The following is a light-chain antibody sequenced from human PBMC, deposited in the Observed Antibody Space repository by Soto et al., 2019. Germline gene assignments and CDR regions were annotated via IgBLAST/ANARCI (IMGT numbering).Light chain of an antibody. CDR2: WAS. CDR3: QQYYNQVT. V-gene: IGKV4-1*01. CDR1: QSVLYSSNNKNY. Sequence: DIVMTQSPDSLAVSLGERATINCKSSQSVLYSSNNKNYLAWYQQKPGQPPKLLIYWASTREAGVPDRFSGSGSETDSTLTISSLQAEDVAVYYCQQYYNQVTFGQGTRLEIK. J-gene: IGKJ5*01.